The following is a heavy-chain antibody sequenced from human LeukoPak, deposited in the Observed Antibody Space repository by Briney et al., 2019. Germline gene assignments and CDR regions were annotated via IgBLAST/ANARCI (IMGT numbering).Heavy chain of an antibody. D-gene: IGHD3-9*01. CDR1: GGSFSGYY. V-gene: IGHV4-34*01. J-gene: IGHJ4*02. CDR2: INHSGST. Sequence: SETPSLTCAVYGGSFSGYYWSWIRQPPGKGLEWIGEINHSGSTNYNPSLKSRVTISVDTSKNQFSLKLSSVTAADTAVYYCARGAKAAGYFDWLLRYYFDYWGQGTLVTVSS. CDR3: ARGAKAAGYFDWLLRYYFDY.